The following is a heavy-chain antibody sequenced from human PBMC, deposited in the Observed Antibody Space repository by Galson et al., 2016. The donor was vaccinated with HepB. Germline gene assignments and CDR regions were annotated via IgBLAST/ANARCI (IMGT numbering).Heavy chain of an antibody. CDR2: ISGRGSST. CDR3: AKVYCSGANCPAGSYYFDY. Sequence: SLRLSCAGSGFTFSSYAMSWVRQAPGKGLEWVSVISGRGSSTYYADSVKGRFTISRDNSKNTLFLHMNSLKAEDTAIYYCAKVYCSGANCPAGSYYFDYWGQGTLVTVYS. D-gene: IGHD2-15*01. J-gene: IGHJ4*02. CDR1: GFTFSSYA. V-gene: IGHV3-23*01.